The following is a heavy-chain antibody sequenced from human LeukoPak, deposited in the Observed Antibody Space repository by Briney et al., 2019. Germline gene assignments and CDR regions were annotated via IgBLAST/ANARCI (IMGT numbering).Heavy chain of an antibody. J-gene: IGHJ4*02. CDR3: ARYWSSWSADY. CDR1: GFTFSSYA. V-gene: IGHV3-48*01. CDR2: INSRSSTI. Sequence: GGSLRLSCATSGFTFSSYAMTRVRQAPGKGLEWVSYINSRSSTIYYADSVKGRFTISRDNAKNSQYLQMNSLRAEDSAVYYCARYWSSWSADYWGQGTLVTVSP. D-gene: IGHD6-13*01.